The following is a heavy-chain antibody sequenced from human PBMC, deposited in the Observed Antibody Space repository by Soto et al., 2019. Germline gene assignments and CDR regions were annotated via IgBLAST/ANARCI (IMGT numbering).Heavy chain of an antibody. CDR2: IHYSGRS. CDR3: VRRGTYYFDSSGYYYPFDY. D-gene: IGHD3-22*01. Sequence: PSETLSLTCTVSGGSISSRNYYWGWIRQAPGRGLEWIANIHYSGRSHYNPSLKSRVTISVDTSKNQFSLRLSSVTAADTAIYHCVRRGTYYFDSSGYYYPFDYWGQGTLVTVSS. J-gene: IGHJ4*02. V-gene: IGHV4-39*01. CDR1: GGSISSRNYY.